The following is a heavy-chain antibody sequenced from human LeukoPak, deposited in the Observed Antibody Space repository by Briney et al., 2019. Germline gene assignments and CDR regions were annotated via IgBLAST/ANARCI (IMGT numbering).Heavy chain of an antibody. D-gene: IGHD3-22*01. J-gene: IGHJ4*02. Sequence: GGSLRLSCAASGSTFSSYGMHWVRQAPGKGLEWVAVISYDGSNEYYADSVKGRFTISRDIFKNTLYLQMNSLRAEDTAVYYCARDLSRLYLDYWGQGTLVTVSS. CDR1: GSTFSSYG. V-gene: IGHV3-30*03. CDR3: ARDLSRLYLDY. CDR2: ISYDGSNE.